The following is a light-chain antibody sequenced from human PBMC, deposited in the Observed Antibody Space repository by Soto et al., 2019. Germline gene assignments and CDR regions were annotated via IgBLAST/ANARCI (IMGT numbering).Light chain of an antibody. J-gene: IGKJ2*01. CDR1: QRVSSSY. Sequence: EIVLTQSPGTLSLSPGERATLSCRASQRVSSSYLAWYQQKPGQAPRLLIYGASSRATGIPDRFSGSGSGTDFTLTISRLEPEDFAVYYCQQYGSSPVTFGQGTKLEIK. V-gene: IGKV3-20*01. CDR2: GAS. CDR3: QQYGSSPVT.